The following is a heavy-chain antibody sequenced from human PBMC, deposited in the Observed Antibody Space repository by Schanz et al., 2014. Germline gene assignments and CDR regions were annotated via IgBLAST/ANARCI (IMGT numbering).Heavy chain of an antibody. V-gene: IGHV1-18*01. J-gene: IGHJ4*02. D-gene: IGHD6-13*01. CDR2: INAGTGNT. CDR1: GYTFISYG. CDR3: ASSGAGYSSSWDFDY. Sequence: QVQLVQSGAEVKKPGASVKVSCKASGYTFISYGIKWVRQAPGQGLEWMGWINAGTGNTEYSQKFQGRVTITRDTLASTAYMEVSSLRSEDTAVYYCASSGAGYSSSWDFDYWGQGTLVTVSS.